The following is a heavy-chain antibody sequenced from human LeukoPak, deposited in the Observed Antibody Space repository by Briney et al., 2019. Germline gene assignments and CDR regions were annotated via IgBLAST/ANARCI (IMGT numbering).Heavy chain of an antibody. Sequence: ASVKVSCKASGGTFSSYAISWVRQAAGQGLEWMGGIIPIFGTANYAQKFQGRVTITTDESTSTAYMELSSLRSEDTAVYYCASSLAAAGTSLYNWFDPWGQGTLVTVSS. V-gene: IGHV1-69*05. CDR1: GGTFSSYA. D-gene: IGHD6-13*01. J-gene: IGHJ5*02. CDR3: ASSLAAAGTSLYNWFDP. CDR2: IIPIFGTA.